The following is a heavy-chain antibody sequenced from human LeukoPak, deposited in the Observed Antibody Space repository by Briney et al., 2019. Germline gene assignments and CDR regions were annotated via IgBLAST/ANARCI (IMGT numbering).Heavy chain of an antibody. Sequence: SETLSLTCAVYGGSFSGYYWRWIRQPPGKGLEWIGEINHSGSTNYNPSLKSRVTISVDTSKNQFSLKLSSVTAADTAVYYCARHHPVKIVVGLYFDHWGQGTLVTVSS. CDR3: ARHHPVKIVVGLYFDH. V-gene: IGHV4-34*01. D-gene: IGHD3-22*01. CDR2: INHSGST. J-gene: IGHJ4*02. CDR1: GGSFSGYY.